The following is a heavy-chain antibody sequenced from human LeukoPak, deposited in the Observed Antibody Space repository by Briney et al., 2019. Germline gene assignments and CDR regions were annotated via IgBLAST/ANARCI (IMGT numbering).Heavy chain of an antibody. J-gene: IGHJ4*02. Sequence: SGGSLRLSCAASGFTFSDYYMSWIRQAPGKGLEWVSYISSSGSTIYYADSVKGRFTISRDNAKNSLYLQMNSLRAEDTAVYYCARDPTTVTTSHYWGQGTLVTVSS. D-gene: IGHD4-17*01. CDR3: ARDPTTVTTSHY. CDR2: ISSSGSTI. CDR1: GFTFSDYY. V-gene: IGHV3-11*04.